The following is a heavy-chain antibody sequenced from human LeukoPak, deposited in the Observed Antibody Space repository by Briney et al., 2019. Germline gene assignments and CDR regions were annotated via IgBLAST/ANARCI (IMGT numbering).Heavy chain of an antibody. Sequence: PSQTLSLTCTVSGGSISSGDYYWSWIRQPPGKGLEWIEYIYYSGSTYYNPSLKSRVTISVDTSKNQFSLKLSSVTAADTAVYYCARDYDFWSGYYVGLDAFDIWGQGTMVTVSS. V-gene: IGHV4-30-4*08. J-gene: IGHJ3*02. D-gene: IGHD3-3*01. CDR2: IYYSGST. CDR3: ARDYDFWSGYYVGLDAFDI. CDR1: GGSISSGDYY.